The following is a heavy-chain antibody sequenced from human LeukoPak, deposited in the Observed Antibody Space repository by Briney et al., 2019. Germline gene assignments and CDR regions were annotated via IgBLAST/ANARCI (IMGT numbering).Heavy chain of an antibody. CDR2: ISAYNGNT. CDR3: ARVPSSSWYGWFDP. CDR1: GYTFTSYG. V-gene: IGHV1-18*01. J-gene: IGHJ5*02. D-gene: IGHD6-13*01. Sequence: ASVTVSCKASGYTFTSYGISWVRQAHGQGLEWMGWISAYNGNTNYAQKLQGRVTMTTDTSTSTAYMELRSLRSDDTAVYYCARVPSSSWYGWFDPWGQGTLVTVSS.